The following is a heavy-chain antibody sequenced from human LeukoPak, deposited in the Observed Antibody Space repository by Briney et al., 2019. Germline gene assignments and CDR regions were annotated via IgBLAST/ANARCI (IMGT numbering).Heavy chain of an antibody. CDR2: IWYDGSNK. CDR1: GFTFSSYG. V-gene: IGHV3-33*01. CDR3: ARDLGYGDYVDYFDY. Sequence: PGGSLRLSCAASGFTFSSYGMHWVRQAPGKGLEWVAVIWYDGSNKYHADSVKGRSTISRDNSKNTLYLQMNSLRAEDTAVYYCARDLGYGDYVDYFDYWGQGTLVTVSS. J-gene: IGHJ4*02. D-gene: IGHD4-17*01.